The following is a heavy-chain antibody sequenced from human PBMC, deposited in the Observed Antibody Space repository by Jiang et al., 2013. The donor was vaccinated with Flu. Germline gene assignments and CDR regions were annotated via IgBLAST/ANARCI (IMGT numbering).Heavy chain of an antibody. D-gene: IGHD2-2*01. CDR2: ISHSGRT. CDR3: ARVAVSGYCSNTKCYGGFFDI. V-gene: IGHV4-4*02. J-gene: IGHJ2*01. CDR1: GGSIISSNW. Sequence: PGLVKPTGTLSLTCAVSGGSIISSNWWSWVRQPPGKGLEWIGEISHSGRTHYNPSLESRVTISVDTSKNQLSLNMYSVTAADTALYYCARVAVSGYCSNTKCYGGFFDIWGRGSLVPVSS.